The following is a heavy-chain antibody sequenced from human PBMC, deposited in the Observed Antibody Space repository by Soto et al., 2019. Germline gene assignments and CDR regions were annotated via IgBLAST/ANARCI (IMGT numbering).Heavy chain of an antibody. CDR2: ISDSGGST. CDR1: GFTFSDYA. Sequence: EVHLLESGGGLVQPGGSLRLSCAASGFTFSDYAMSWVRQAPGKGLAWVSSISDSGGSTYYADSVKGRFTISRDNSKGTLYLQMSSLRAEDTAVYYCAKLRASVWNNVDYWGQGTLVTISS. D-gene: IGHD1-1*01. CDR3: AKLRASVWNNVDY. V-gene: IGHV3-23*01. J-gene: IGHJ4*02.